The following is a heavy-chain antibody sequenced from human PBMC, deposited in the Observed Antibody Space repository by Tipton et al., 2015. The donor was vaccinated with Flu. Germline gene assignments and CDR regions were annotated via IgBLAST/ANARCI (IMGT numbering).Heavy chain of an antibody. CDR1: GFTVSSNY. CDR3: ARDGYCTNGVCPQGDYYYMDV. Sequence: GSLRLSCAASGFTVSSNYMSWVRQAPGKGLEWVSVIYSGGSTYYADSVKGRFTISRDNSKNTLYLQMNSLRAEDTAVYYCARDGYCTNGVCPQGDYYYMDVWGKGTTVTVSS. D-gene: IGHD2-8*01. CDR2: IYSGGST. V-gene: IGHV3-66*01. J-gene: IGHJ6*03.